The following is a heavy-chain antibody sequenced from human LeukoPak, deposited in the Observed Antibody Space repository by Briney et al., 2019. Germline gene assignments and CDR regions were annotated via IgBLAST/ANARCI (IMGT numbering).Heavy chain of an antibody. Sequence: GGSLRLSCAASGFTFSSYGMSWVRQAPGKGLEWVSAISGSGGSTYYADSVKGRFTISRDNSKNTLYLQMNSLRAEDTAVYYCAKDSRQQLVRGWFDPWGQGTLVTVSS. CDR2: ISGSGGST. V-gene: IGHV3-23*01. J-gene: IGHJ5*02. CDR3: AKDSRQQLVRGWFDP. CDR1: GFTFSSYG. D-gene: IGHD6-13*01.